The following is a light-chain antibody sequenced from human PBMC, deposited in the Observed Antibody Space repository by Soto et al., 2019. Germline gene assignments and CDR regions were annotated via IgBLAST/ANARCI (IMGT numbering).Light chain of an antibody. J-gene: IGLJ2*01. V-gene: IGLV2-14*01. CDR3: SSYTVSGSVV. CDR1: SSDVGGYNY. CDR2: DVS. Sequence: QSALTQPASVSGSPGQSITISCTGTSSDVGGYNYVSWYQQNPGKAPKLIIYDVSDRPSGISNRFSGSKSGNTASLTISWLQAEDEYDYYCSSYTVSGSVVFGGGTKVTFL.